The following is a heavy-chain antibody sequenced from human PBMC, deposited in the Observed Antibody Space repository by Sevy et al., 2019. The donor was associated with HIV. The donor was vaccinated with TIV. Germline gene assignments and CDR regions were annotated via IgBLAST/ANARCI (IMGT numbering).Heavy chain of an antibody. Sequence: GGSLRLSCAASGFTFSSYWMHWVRQAPGKGLEWVSRINSDGSRISYADSLKCRFTISLDNAKNKLYLQMNSLRAEDTAVYYCTSGYGNDVVDIWGQGTMVTVSS. CDR2: INSDGSRI. D-gene: IGHD5-18*01. CDR1: GFTFSSYW. J-gene: IGHJ3*02. V-gene: IGHV3-74*01. CDR3: TSGYGNDVVDI.